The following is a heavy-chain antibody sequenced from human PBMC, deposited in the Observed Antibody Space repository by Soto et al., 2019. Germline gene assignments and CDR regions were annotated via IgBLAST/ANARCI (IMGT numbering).Heavy chain of an antibody. Sequence: SETLSLTCTVSGGSISSGGYYWSWIRQHPGKGLEWIGYIYYSGSTYYNPSLKSRVTISVDTSKNQFSLKLSSVTAADTAVYTCPKTPLRILFRGVIRSVSAPGARGTLVPVSS. J-gene: IGHJ5*02. D-gene: IGHD3-10*01. V-gene: IGHV4-31*03. CDR1: GGSISSGGYY. CDR3: PKTPLRILFRGVIRSVSAP. CDR2: IYYSGST.